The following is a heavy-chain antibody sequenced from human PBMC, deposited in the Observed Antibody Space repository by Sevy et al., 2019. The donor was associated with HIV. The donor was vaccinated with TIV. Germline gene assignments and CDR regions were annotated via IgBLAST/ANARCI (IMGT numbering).Heavy chain of an antibody. J-gene: IGHJ6*02. CDR1: GFTFSSYS. V-gene: IGHV3-48*01. Sequence: GGSLRLSCAASGFTFSSYSMNWVRQAPGKGLEWVSYISSSSTIYYADSVKGRFTISRDNAKNSLYLQMNSLRAEDTAVYYCARDYDFWSGYFRPSYYGMDVWGQGTTVTVSS. CDR3: ARDYDFWSGYFRPSYYGMDV. CDR2: ISSSSTI. D-gene: IGHD3-3*01.